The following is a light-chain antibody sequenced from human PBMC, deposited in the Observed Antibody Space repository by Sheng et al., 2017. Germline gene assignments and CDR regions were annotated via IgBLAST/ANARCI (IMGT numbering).Light chain of an antibody. CDR2: AAS. Sequence: AIRMTQSPSSFSASTGDRVTITCRASQGISSYLAWYQQKPGKAPKLLIYAASTLQSGVPSRFSGSGSGTDFTLTISCLQSEDFATYYCQQYYSYPLTSVGGT. V-gene: IGKV1-8*01. CDR3: QQYYSYPLT. CDR1: QGISSY. J-gene: IGKJ4*01.